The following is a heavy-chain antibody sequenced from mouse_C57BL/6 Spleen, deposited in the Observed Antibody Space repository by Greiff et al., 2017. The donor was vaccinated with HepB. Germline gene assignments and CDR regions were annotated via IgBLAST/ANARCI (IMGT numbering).Heavy chain of an antibody. J-gene: IGHJ2*01. D-gene: IGHD2-2*01. CDR1: GYTFTSYW. Sequence: VQLQQSGTELVKPGASVKLSCKASGYTFTSYWMHWVKQRPGQGLEWIGNINPSNGGTNYNEKFKSKATLTVDKSSRTAYMQLSSLTSEDSAVYYCARDGVVTTKDYWGQGTTLTVSS. V-gene: IGHV1-53*01. CDR2: INPSNGGT. CDR3: ARDGVVTTKDY.